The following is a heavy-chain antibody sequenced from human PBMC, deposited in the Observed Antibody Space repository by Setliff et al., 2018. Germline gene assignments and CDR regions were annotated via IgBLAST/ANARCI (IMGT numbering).Heavy chain of an antibody. J-gene: IGHJ4*02. CDR3: ATGFLRYDILTGYYQRPHYFEY. CDR1: GGTFSSYA. Sequence: SVKVSCKASGGTFSSYAISWVRQAPGQGLEWMGGIIPIFGTANYAQKFQGRVTITADESTSTAYMELSSLRSEDTAVYYCATGFLRYDILTGYYQRPHYFEYWGQGTLVTVSS. V-gene: IGHV1-69*13. D-gene: IGHD3-9*01. CDR2: IIPIFGTA.